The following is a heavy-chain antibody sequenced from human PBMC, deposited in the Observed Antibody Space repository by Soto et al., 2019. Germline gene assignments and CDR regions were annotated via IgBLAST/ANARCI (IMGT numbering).Heavy chain of an antibody. Sequence: GGSLRLSCAASGFTFSSHWMNWVRQAPGKGLEWAANIKQDGSEKHYVDSVEGRFTISRDNAKNSLYLQMNSLKAEDTAVYYCAKGRDWNDLIDYWGQGTLVTVSS. D-gene: IGHD1-1*01. V-gene: IGHV3-7*03. CDR3: AKGRDWNDLIDY. J-gene: IGHJ4*02. CDR1: GFTFSSHW. CDR2: IKQDGSEK.